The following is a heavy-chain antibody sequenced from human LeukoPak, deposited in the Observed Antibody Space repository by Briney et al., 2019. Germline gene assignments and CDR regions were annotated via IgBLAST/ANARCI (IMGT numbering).Heavy chain of an antibody. V-gene: IGHV4-34*01. CDR3: ARRGDSSGWYYNY. CDR2: INHSGST. D-gene: IGHD6-19*01. Sequence: SETLSLTCAVYGGSFSGYYWSWIRQPPGKGLEWIGEINHSGSTNYNPSLKSRVTISVDTSKNQFSLKLSSVTAADTAVYYCARRGDSSGWYYNYWGQGTLVTVSS. J-gene: IGHJ4*02. CDR1: GGSFSGYY.